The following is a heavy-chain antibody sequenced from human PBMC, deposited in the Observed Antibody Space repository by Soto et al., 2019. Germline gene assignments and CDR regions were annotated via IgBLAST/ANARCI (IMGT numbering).Heavy chain of an antibody. CDR3: AKVQEDWDYGVCFDY. Sequence: EVQLLESGGGLVQPGGSLRLSCAAPGFTFSTYAMSWVRQAPGKGLEWVSSISGSGSRAYYADSVKGRFTISRDNFKNTLSLQMNSLRAEDTAVYYCAKVQEDWDYGVCFDYWGQGTLVTVSS. CDR2: ISGSGSRA. V-gene: IGHV3-23*01. J-gene: IGHJ4*02. CDR1: GFTFSTYA. D-gene: IGHD1-7*01.